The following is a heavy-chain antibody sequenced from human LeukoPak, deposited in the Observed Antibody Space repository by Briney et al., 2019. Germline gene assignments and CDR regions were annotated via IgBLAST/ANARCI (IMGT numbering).Heavy chain of an antibody. V-gene: IGHV4-39*07. CDR3: ARDSAPSLLAHFDS. D-gene: IGHD2/OR15-2a*01. J-gene: IGHJ4*02. CDR1: GGSISNRSHF. Sequence: PSETLSLTCTVSGGSISNRSHFWGWIRQTPGKGLEWFGSIYYRGDTYYKPSLKSRVTVSVDTSKNQFSLRLNSVTAADTAIYYCARDSAPSLLAHFDSWGQGIPVTVSS. CDR2: IYYRGDT.